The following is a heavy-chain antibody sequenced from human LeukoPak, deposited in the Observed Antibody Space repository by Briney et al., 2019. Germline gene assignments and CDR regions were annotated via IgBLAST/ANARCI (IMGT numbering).Heavy chain of an antibody. CDR3: ARADLAYCGGDCPTADAFDI. Sequence: PSETLSLTCAVYGGSFSSYYWSWIRQPPGKGLEWIGYIYYSGSTNYNPSLKSRVTISVDTSKNQFSLKLSSVTAADTAVYYCARADLAYCGGDCPTADAFDIWGQGTMVTVSS. CDR2: IYYSGST. CDR1: GGSFSSYY. J-gene: IGHJ3*02. V-gene: IGHV4-59*01. D-gene: IGHD2-21*02.